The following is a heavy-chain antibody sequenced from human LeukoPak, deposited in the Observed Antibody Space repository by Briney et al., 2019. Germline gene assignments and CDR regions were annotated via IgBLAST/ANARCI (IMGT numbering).Heavy chain of an antibody. CDR3: ARDAIVVVTPHRYFDY. Sequence: SETLSLTCTVSGGSISSYYWSWIRQPPGKGLEWIGYIYYSGSTNYNPSPKSRVTISLDTSKNQFSLKLNSVTAADTAVYYCARDAIVVVTPHRYFDYWGQGTLVTVSS. D-gene: IGHD3-22*01. CDR2: IYYSGST. CDR1: GGSISSYY. J-gene: IGHJ4*02. V-gene: IGHV4-59*12.